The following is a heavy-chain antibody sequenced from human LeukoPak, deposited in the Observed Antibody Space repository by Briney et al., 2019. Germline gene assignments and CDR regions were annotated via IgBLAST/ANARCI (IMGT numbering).Heavy chain of an antibody. J-gene: IGHJ4*02. CDR2: VSANGGST. D-gene: IGHD2-21*01. V-gene: IGHV3-23*01. CDR1: GFTFSNYA. CDR3: AKDRAGSTGYYPHGDH. Sequence: GGSLRLSCAASGFTFSNYAINWVRHAPRKGLEWVSGVSANGGSTYYADSVKGRFSISRDNSKNTVYLQMTGLRDDDTAVYFCAKDRAGSTGYYPHGDHWGQGTLVTVSS.